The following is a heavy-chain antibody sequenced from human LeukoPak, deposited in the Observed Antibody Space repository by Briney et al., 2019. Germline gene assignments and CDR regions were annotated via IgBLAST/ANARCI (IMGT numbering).Heavy chain of an antibody. J-gene: IGHJ4*02. CDR1: GYSFTNYW. CDR3: AKLSDGHQDF. CDR2: VYPGDSET. Sequence: GESLKISCKGSGYSFTNYWIGWVRQMPGKGLEWMGNVYPGDSETRYSPSFQGQVTISADKSISTAYFQWSSLKASDTAMYYCAKLSDGHQDFWGQGTLVTVSS. D-gene: IGHD5-24*01. V-gene: IGHV5-51*01.